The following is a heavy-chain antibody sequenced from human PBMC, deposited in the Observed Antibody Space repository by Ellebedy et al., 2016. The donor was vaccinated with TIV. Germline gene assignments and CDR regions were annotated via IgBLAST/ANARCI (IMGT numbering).Heavy chain of an antibody. CDR3: ATVPFRVIAMTTEFGY. Sequence: GESLKISCAASGFTVNSNYISWVRQAPGKGLEWVSVIYIDGSTFYADSVKGRFTISRDNSKNTVYLQMKRLRAEDTAVYYCATVPFRVIAMTTEFGYWGQGTQVTVSA. D-gene: IGHD2-21*01. J-gene: IGHJ4*02. CDR2: IYIDGST. CDR1: GFTVNSNY. V-gene: IGHV3-66*01.